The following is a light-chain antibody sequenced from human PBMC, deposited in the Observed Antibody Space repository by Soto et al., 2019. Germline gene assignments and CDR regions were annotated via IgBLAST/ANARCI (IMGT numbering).Light chain of an antibody. V-gene: IGKV1-39*01. CDR3: QQSYSTPWT. Sequence: DIQMTQSPSSLSACVGDRVTITFLASQSISSYLNWDHQKPGKAPKPLIYAASSLQSGVPSRFSGSGSGTDFTLTISSLQPEDFATYYCQQSYSTPWTFGQGTKVDI. J-gene: IGKJ1*01. CDR2: AAS. CDR1: QSISSY.